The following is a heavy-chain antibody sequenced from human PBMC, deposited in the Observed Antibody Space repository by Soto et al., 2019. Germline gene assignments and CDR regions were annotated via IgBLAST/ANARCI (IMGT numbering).Heavy chain of an antibody. CDR2: IYYSGST. J-gene: IGHJ4*02. D-gene: IGHD3-10*01. Sequence: QVQLQESGPGLVKASETLSLTCTVSGGSISSYYWSWIRQPPGKGLEWIGYIYYSGSTNYNPSLKSRVTISVDTSKNQFSLKLSSVTAADTAVYYCAGGSVSSFFVYWGQGTLVTVSS. CDR1: GGSISSYY. CDR3: AGGSVSSFFVY. V-gene: IGHV4-59*01.